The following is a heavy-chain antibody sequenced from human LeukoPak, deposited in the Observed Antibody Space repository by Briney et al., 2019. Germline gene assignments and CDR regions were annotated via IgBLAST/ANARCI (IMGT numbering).Heavy chain of an antibody. Sequence: PSVTLSLTCTVSGGSISNSSFYWGWIRQPPGKGLEWIGNIYYRGSTYYNSSLKSRVSISVDTSKNYFSLKVSSVTAADTAVYYCARLFLRFGEFSFDYWGQGTLVTVSS. D-gene: IGHD3-10*01. CDR3: ARLFLRFGEFSFDY. V-gene: IGHV4-39*02. J-gene: IGHJ4*02. CDR2: IYYRGST. CDR1: GGSISNSSFY.